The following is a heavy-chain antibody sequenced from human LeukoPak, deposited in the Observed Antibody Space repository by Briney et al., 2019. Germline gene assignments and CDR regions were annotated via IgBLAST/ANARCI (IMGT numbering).Heavy chain of an antibody. CDR2: ISGSGGST. D-gene: IGHD6-6*01. Sequence: PGGSLRLSCAASGFTFSSYAMSWVRQAPGKGLEWVSAISGSGGSTYYADSVKGRFTISRDNSKNTLYLQMNSLRAEDTAVYYCARGSSSSDAFDIWGQGTMVTVSS. CDR3: ARGSSSSDAFDI. CDR1: GFTFSSYA. J-gene: IGHJ3*02. V-gene: IGHV3-23*01.